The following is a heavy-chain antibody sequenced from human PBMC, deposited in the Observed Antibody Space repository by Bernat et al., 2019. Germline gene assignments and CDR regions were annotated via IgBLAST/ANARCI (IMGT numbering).Heavy chain of an antibody. CDR1: KFTFSSDG. D-gene: IGHD4-17*01. CDR3: ARVSLYGAPASAMDV. V-gene: IGHV3-33*01. CDR2: IGQEGSNE. Sequence: QVQLVESGGGVVQPGRSLRLSCEASKFTFSSDGMHWVRQAPGKGREWVAVIGQEGSNENYADSVKGRFTISRDNSKNTLYLQMNSLRAEDTAVYYCARVSLYGAPASAMDVWGQGPTVTVSS. J-gene: IGHJ6*02.